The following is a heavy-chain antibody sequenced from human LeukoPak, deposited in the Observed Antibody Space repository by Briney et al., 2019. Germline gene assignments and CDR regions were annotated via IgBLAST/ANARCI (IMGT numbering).Heavy chain of an antibody. V-gene: IGHV3-9*03. Sequence: PGGSLRLSCAASGFIFDDYAMYWVRQAPGKGLEWVSGISWNSRIIDYADSVKGRFTISRDNAKGSLYLQVNSLTTEDMAFYYCARLTGAASGTYYFDFWGQGTLVTVSS. CDR3: ARLTGAASGTYYFDF. J-gene: IGHJ4*02. CDR2: ISWNSRII. D-gene: IGHD3-9*01. CDR1: GFIFDDYA.